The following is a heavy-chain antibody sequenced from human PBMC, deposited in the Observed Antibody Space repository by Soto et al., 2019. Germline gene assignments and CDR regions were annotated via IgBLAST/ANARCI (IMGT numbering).Heavy chain of an antibody. V-gene: IGHV4-39*01. CDR1: GGSISSSSYY. Sequence: PSETLSLTCTVSGGSISSSSYYWGWIRQPPGKGLEWIGSIYYSGSTYYNPSLKSRVTISVDTSKNQFSLKLSSVTAADTAVYYCARTEVAGGSYYYYYRMDVWGQGTTVTVS. J-gene: IGHJ6*02. CDR2: IYYSGST. D-gene: IGHD6-19*01. CDR3: ARTEVAGGSYYYYYRMDV.